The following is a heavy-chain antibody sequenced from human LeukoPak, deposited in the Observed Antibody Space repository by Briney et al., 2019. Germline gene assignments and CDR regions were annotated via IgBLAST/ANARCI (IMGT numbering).Heavy chain of an antibody. CDR3: ARDAVPAGSGFDY. V-gene: IGHV3-30*04. CDR2: ISYDGSNK. CDR1: GFTFSSYA. Sequence: PGGSLRLSCAASGFTFSSYAMHWVRQAPGKGLEWVAVISYDGSNKYYADSVKGRFTISRDNSKNTLYLQMNSLRAEDTAVYYCARDAVPAGSGFDYWGQGTLVTVSS. J-gene: IGHJ4*02. D-gene: IGHD6-19*01.